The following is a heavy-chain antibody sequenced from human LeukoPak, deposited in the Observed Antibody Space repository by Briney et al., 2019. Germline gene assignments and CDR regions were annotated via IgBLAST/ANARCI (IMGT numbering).Heavy chain of an antibody. V-gene: IGHV1-8*01. CDR1: GYTFTSYD. J-gene: IGHJ1*01. CDR3: ARGRLCSSTSCYTYYFQH. D-gene: IGHD2-2*02. CDR2: MNPNSGNT. Sequence: ASVKVSCKASGYTFTSYDINWVRQATGQGLEWMGWMNPNSGNTGYAQKFQGRVTMTRNTSISTAYMELSSLRSEDTAVYCCARGRLCSSTSCYTYYFQHWGQGTLVTVSS.